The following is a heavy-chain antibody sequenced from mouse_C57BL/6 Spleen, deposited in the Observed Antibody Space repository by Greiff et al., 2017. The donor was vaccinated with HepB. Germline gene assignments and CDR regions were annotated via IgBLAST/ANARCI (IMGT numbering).Heavy chain of an antibody. J-gene: IGHJ3*01. Sequence: VQLKQPGAELVRPGSSVKLSCKASGYTFTSYWMHWVKQRPIQGLEWIGNIDPSDSETHYNQKFKDKATLTVDKSSSTAYMQLSSLTSEDSAVYYCARRGAGPFAYWGQGTLVTVSA. CDR1: GYTFTSYW. V-gene: IGHV1-52*01. CDR3: ARRGAGPFAY. D-gene: IGHD3-3*01. CDR2: IDPSDSET.